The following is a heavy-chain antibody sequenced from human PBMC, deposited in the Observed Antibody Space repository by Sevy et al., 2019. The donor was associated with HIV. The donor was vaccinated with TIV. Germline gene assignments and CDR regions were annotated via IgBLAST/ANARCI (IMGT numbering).Heavy chain of an antibody. CDR2: IYYSGNT. Sequence: SETLSLTCTVSGDSITSNTYYWAWIRQPPGKGLEWIGSIYYSGNTYYNPSLKSLVTISVETSKNQFSLELSSVTAADTAVYDCARNIAVLLKWFDPWGQGTLVTVSS. D-gene: IGHD6-19*01. V-gene: IGHV4-39*01. J-gene: IGHJ5*02. CDR1: GDSITSNTYY. CDR3: ARNIAVLLKWFDP.